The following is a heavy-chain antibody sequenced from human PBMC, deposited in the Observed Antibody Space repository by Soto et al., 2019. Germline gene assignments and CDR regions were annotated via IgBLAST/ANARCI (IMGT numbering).Heavy chain of an antibody. CDR1: GFTFSSYS. CDR2: ISSSSSTI. Sequence: GGSLRLSCAASGFTFSSYSMNWVRQAPGKGLEWVSCISSSSSTIYYADSVKGRFTISRDNAKNSLYLQMNSLRAEDTAVYYCARDHYYGSGSYLYWAQGTLVPVSS. D-gene: IGHD3-10*01. V-gene: IGHV3-48*01. CDR3: ARDHYYGSGSYLY. J-gene: IGHJ4*02.